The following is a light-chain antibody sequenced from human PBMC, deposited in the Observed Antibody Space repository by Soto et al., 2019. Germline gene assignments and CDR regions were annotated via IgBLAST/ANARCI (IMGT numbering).Light chain of an antibody. J-gene: IGLJ2*01. Sequence: QSALTQPPSASGSPGQSVTISCTGTSSDIGAYNYVSWYQHHPGTAPKLMLYEANKRPSGVPNRFSGSNSGNTASLTVSGLQAEDEADYYCSAYAGSTVIFGGGTKLTVL. CDR2: EAN. CDR1: SSDIGAYNY. V-gene: IGLV2-8*01. CDR3: SAYAGSTVI.